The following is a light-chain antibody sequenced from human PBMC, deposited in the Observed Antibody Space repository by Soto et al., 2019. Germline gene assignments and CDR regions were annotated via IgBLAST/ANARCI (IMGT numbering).Light chain of an antibody. V-gene: IGLV2-23*01. J-gene: IGLJ1*01. CDR3: CSYVDSSTNYV. Sequence: QSALTQPASVSGSPGQSITISCTGTSSDVGSYNLVSWYQQHPGKGPKLMIYEGSKRPSGVSDRFSGSKSGNTASLTISGLQAEDEADYYCCSYVDSSTNYVFGTGTKLTVL. CDR2: EGS. CDR1: SSDVGSYNL.